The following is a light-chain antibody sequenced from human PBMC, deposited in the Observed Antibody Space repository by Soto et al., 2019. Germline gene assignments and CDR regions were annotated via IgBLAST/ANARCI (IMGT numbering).Light chain of an antibody. CDR1: QSVSSY. CDR3: QQRSNWPPTRT. CDR2: DAS. J-gene: IGKJ1*01. V-gene: IGKV3-11*01. Sequence: ESVLTQSPATLSLSPGERATLSCRASQSVSSYLAWYQQKPGQAPRLLIYDASNRATGIPARFSGSGSGTDFTLTISSLEPEDFALYYCQQRSNWPPTRTFGQGTKV.